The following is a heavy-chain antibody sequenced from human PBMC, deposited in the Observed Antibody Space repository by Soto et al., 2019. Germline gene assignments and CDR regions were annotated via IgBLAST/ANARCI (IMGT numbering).Heavy chain of an antibody. CDR3: AKRIGRGAVAGAYDY. D-gene: IGHD6-19*01. V-gene: IGHV3-30*18. CDR1: GFTVSSYG. CDR2: ISYDGSNK. J-gene: IGHJ4*02. Sequence: PGGSLRLSCAASGFTVSSYGMHWVRQAPGKGLEWVAVISYDGSNKYYADSVKGRFTISRDNSKNTLYLQMNSLRAEDTAVYYCAKRIGRGAVAGAYDYWGQGTLVTVSS.